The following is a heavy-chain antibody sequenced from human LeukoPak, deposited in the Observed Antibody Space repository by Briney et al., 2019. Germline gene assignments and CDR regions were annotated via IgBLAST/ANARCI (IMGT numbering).Heavy chain of an antibody. CDR1: GGSISSNSYY. CDR3: AGTYYDILTGYSWGAFDI. D-gene: IGHD3-9*01. Sequence: SETLSLTCAVSGGSISSNSYYWGWIRQPPGKGLEWIGSIYYSGSTYYNPSLKSRVTISVDTSKNQSSLRLSSVTAADTAVYYCAGTYYDILTGYSWGAFDIWGQGTMVTVSS. V-gene: IGHV4-39*07. J-gene: IGHJ3*02. CDR2: IYYSGST.